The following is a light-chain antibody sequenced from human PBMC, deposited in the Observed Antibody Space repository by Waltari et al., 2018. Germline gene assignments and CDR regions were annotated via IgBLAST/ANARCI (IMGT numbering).Light chain of an antibody. CDR1: QSVGGN. CDR3: LQYNNWPRT. CDR2: GAS. J-gene: IGKJ1*01. V-gene: IGKV3-15*01. Sequence: ERVLTQSPDTLSVSPGERATLSCRASQSVGGNVAWYQPGPGQAPRPLIFGASIRASGIPARFSGSGSGTEFTFTISSLESEDFAVYYCLQYNNWPRTFGQGTKVEV.